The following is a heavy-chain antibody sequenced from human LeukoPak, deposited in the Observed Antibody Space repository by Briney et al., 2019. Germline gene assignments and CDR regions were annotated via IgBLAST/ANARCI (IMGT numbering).Heavy chain of an antibody. CDR3: ARGGYYDSSGYQWFAP. V-gene: IGHV1-46*01. Sequence: ASVKVSCKASGYTFTSYYMHWVRQAPGQGLEWMGIINPSGGSTSYAQKFQGRVTMTRDTSTSTVYMELSSLRSEDTAVYYCARGGYYDSSGYQWFAPWGQGTLVTVSS. CDR2: INPSGGST. D-gene: IGHD3-22*01. CDR1: GYTFTSYY. J-gene: IGHJ5*02.